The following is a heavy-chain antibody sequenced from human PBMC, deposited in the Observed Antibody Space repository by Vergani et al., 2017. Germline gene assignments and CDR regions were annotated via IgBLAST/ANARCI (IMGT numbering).Heavy chain of an antibody. J-gene: IGHJ4*02. CDR1: GGSISSGSYY. D-gene: IGHD2-21*01. CDR3: ARGLYCGGDCYSRYFDY. V-gene: IGHV4-61*02. Sequence: QVQLQESGPGLVKPSQTLSLTCTVSGGSISSGSYYWSWIRQPAGKGLEWIGRIYTSGSTNYNPSLKSRVSISVDTSKNQLSLKLSSVTAADTAVYYCARGLYCGGDCYSRYFDYWGQGTLVTVSS. CDR2: IYTSGST.